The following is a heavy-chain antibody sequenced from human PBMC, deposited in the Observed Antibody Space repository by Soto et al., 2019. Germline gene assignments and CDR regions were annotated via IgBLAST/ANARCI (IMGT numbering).Heavy chain of an antibody. CDR3: ATSYGSGYRAFDY. J-gene: IGHJ4*02. CDR2: VNPILSMS. D-gene: IGHD3-10*01. Sequence: QVQLVQSGAEVKRPGSSVKVSCKASGDTFSFYSINWVRQAPGLGLEWMGRVNPILSMSNYAPRFQGRVTMTPDKSTSTAYMELSGLRSEDTAMYYCATSYGSGYRAFDYWGQGALVTVSS. V-gene: IGHV1-69*04. CDR1: GDTFSFYS.